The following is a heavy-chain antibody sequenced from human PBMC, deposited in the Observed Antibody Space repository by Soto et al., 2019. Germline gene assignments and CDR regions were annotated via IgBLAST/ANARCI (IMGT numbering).Heavy chain of an antibody. Sequence: QVQLVQSGAEVKKPGSSVKVSCKASGDTFSSYAISWVRQVPGKGLEWMGGIIPIFGTANYAQKFQGRVTITADESTSTAYMELSSLRSEVTAVYYCARPEYDYVWGSYSYTGNPYYGMDVWGQGTTVTVSS. J-gene: IGHJ6*02. CDR1: GDTFSSYA. D-gene: IGHD3-16*02. CDR2: IIPIFGTA. CDR3: ARPEYDYVWGSYSYTGNPYYGMDV. V-gene: IGHV1-69*01.